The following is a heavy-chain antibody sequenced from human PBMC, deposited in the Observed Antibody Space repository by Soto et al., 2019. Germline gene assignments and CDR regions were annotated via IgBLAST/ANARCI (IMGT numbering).Heavy chain of an antibody. J-gene: IGHJ4*02. Sequence: QVQLVQSGAEMKKPGSSVKVSCKASGGSLNNYLITWVRQAPGQGLEWLGEIVPLSGATNSAQKFQGRVTITADDSPKTAYMELRSLRPEDTAMYFCARGGVDTVTFDYWGQGTLVTVSS. CDR3: ARGGVDTVTFDY. V-gene: IGHV1-69*01. D-gene: IGHD5-18*01. CDR2: IVPLSGAT. CDR1: GGSLNNYL.